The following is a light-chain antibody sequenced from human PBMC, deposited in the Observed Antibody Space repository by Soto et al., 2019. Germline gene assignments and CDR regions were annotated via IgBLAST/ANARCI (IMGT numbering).Light chain of an antibody. Sequence: DIQLTQSPSSLSASVGDRDTITWRASQAISSYLAWYQQKPGKVPELLIYATSTLQSGAPSRFSGSGSGTDFTLTISSLQAEDVATYYCQKYNHAPTFGGGTKVEIK. CDR1: QAISSY. V-gene: IGKV1-27*01. CDR2: ATS. J-gene: IGKJ4*01. CDR3: QKYNHAPT.